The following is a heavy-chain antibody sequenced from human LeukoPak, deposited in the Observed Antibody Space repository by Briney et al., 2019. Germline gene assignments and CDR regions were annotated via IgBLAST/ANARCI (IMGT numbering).Heavy chain of an antibody. J-gene: IGHJ4*02. CDR2: IKQDGSEK. Sequence: PGGSLRLSCAASGFTFSSYGMHWVRQAPGKGLEWVANIKQDGSEKYYVDSVKGRFTISRDNAKNSLYLQMNSLRAEDAAVYYCAREPGSIAAAGTLDYWGQGTLVTVSS. CDR3: AREPGSIAAAGTLDY. CDR1: GFTFSSYG. D-gene: IGHD6-13*01. V-gene: IGHV3-7*03.